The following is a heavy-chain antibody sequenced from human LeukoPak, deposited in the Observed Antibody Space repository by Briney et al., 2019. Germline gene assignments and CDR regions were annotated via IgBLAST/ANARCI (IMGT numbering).Heavy chain of an antibody. V-gene: IGHV3-21*01. CDR3: ARDCCLRAAAGH. Sequence: PGGSLRLSCAASGFTFSSYSMNWVRQAPGKGLEWVSSISSSSSYIYYADSVKGRFTISRDSSKNTLFLQMNSLRAEDTAMYYCARDCCLRAAAGHWGQGTLVTVSS. CDR2: ISSSSSYI. CDR1: GFTFSSYS. J-gene: IGHJ4*02. D-gene: IGHD6-13*01.